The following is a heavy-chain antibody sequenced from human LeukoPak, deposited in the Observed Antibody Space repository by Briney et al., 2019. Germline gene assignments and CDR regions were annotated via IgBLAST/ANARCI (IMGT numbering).Heavy chain of an antibody. CDR2: INHTGST. D-gene: IGHD2-15*01. Sequence: SETLSLTCAVYGGSFSGYFWSWIRQPPGKGLEWIGEINHTGSTNYKPSLKSRVTISVDTSKNQFSLKLSSVTAADTAVYYCARAPRGVAPFEYWGQGTLVTVSS. J-gene: IGHJ4*02. CDR3: ARAPRGVAPFEY. V-gene: IGHV4-34*01. CDR1: GGSFSGYF.